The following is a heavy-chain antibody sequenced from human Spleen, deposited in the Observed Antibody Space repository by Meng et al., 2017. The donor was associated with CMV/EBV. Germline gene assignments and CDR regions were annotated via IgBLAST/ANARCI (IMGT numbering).Heavy chain of an antibody. CDR2: IYYSGST. J-gene: IGHJ5*02. CDR3: ARQVAQQLVGTNWFDP. Sequence: VTLQEPGPGLRKPSQTLSLTCTVSGGSISSGDYYWSWIRQPPGKGLEWIGYIYYSGSTYYNPSLKSRVTISVDTSKNQFSLKLSSVTAADTAVYYCARQVAQQLVGTNWFDPWGQGTLVTVSS. CDR1: GGSISSGDYY. D-gene: IGHD6-13*01. V-gene: IGHV4-30-4*08.